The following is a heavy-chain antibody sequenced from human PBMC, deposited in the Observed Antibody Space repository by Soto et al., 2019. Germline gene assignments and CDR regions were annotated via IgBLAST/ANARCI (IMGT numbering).Heavy chain of an antibody. J-gene: IGHJ5*02. D-gene: IGHD6-6*01. V-gene: IGHV4-31*03. CDR2: IYYSGST. Sequence: SETLSLTCTVSGGSISSGGYYWSWIRQHPGKGLEWIGYIYYSGSTYYNPSLKSRVTISVDTSKNQFSLKLSSVTAADTAVYYCERGELDGSWFDPWGQGTLVTVSS. CDR1: GGSISSGGYY. CDR3: ERGELDGSWFDP.